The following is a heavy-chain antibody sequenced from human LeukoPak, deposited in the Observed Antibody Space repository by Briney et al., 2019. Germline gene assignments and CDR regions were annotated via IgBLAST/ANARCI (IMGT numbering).Heavy chain of an antibody. Sequence: SVKVSCKASGGTFNNYTITWVRQAPGQGLEWMGGVIPIFVTANYAQKFQGRVTITTDEFTRTAYMDLSSLRSEDTAVYYCAMETRQNASDIWGQGTMVSVSS. CDR2: VIPIFVTA. D-gene: IGHD2-2*01. CDR1: GGTFNNYT. CDR3: AMETRQNASDI. V-gene: IGHV1-69*05. J-gene: IGHJ3*02.